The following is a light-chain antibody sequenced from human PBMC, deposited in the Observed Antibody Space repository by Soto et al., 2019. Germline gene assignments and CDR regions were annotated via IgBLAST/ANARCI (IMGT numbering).Light chain of an antibody. V-gene: IGLV2-8*01. CDR1: SSDDGGYNY. Sequence: QSVLTQPPSASGSPGQSVTISCTGTSSDDGGYNYVSWYQQHPGKAPKLMIYEVSKRPSGVPDRFSGSKSGNTASLTVSGLQAEDEADYYCSSYAGSNYVFGTGTKVTVL. CDR2: EVS. CDR3: SSYAGSNYV. J-gene: IGLJ1*01.